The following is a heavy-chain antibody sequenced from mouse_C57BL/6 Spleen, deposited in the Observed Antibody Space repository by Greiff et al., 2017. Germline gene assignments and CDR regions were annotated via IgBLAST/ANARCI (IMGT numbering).Heavy chain of an antibody. J-gene: IGHJ1*03. CDR1: GYSITSDY. CDR3: ARWENYGNYGGYFDV. D-gene: IGHD2-1*01. Sequence: EVKLQESGPGLAKPSQTLSLTCSVTGYSITSDYWNWIRKFPGNKLEYMGYISYSGSTYYNPSLKSRISITRDTSKNQYYLQLNSVTTEDTATYDCARWENYGNYGGYFDVWGTGTTGTVSS. CDR2: ISYSGST. V-gene: IGHV3-8*01.